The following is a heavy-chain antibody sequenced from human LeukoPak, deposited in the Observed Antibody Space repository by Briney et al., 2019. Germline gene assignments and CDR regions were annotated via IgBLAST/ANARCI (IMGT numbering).Heavy chain of an antibody. CDR3: ARDQGGSYSGVSFDY. J-gene: IGHJ4*02. CDR2: MNPKSGNT. Sequence: ASVKVSCKASGYSFSSHDINWVRQATGQGLEWMGWMNPKSGNTDHAQKYQGRVTRSRNTSISVAYLELSSLRSEDTAVYYCARDQGGSYSGVSFDYWGQGTLVTVSS. V-gene: IGHV1-8*01. CDR1: GYSFSSHD. D-gene: IGHD1-26*01.